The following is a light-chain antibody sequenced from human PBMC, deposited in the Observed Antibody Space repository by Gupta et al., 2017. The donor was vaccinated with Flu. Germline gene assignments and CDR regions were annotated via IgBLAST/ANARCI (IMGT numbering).Light chain of an antibody. CDR2: DTD. CDR3: LLFVEPGTWL. J-gene: IGLJ3*02. CDR1: SGSGSSNNF. V-gene: IGLV8-61*01. Sequence: TITITFALTSGSGSSNNFPSWYRQTPGQAPRTLIYDTDSRASGVSGRFSGSVVGNTAVLTITGVQADDESDYFRLLFVEPGTWLFGGGTKLTVL.